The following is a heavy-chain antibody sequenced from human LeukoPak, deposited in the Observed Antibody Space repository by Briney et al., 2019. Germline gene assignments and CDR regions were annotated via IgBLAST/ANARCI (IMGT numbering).Heavy chain of an antibody. CDR3: ARSLVPYYFDS. CDR1: GYFFPTNG. J-gene: IGHJ4*02. V-gene: IGHV1-18*01. Sequence: WASVKVSCKASGYFFPTNGISWVRQAPGQGLEWMGWISAYNGNTKYAQKFQGRVTMTTDTSTSTAYMELRSPRSVDTAVYYCARSLVPYYFDSWGQGTLVTVSS. CDR2: ISAYNGNT. D-gene: IGHD1-26*01.